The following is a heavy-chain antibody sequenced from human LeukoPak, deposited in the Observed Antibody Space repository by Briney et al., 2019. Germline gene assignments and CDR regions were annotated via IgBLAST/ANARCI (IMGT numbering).Heavy chain of an antibody. CDR2: IYHSGSI. CDR1: GGSISSGGYS. Sequence: SETLSLTCAVSGGSISSGGYSWSWIRQPPGKGLEWIGYIYHSGSIYYNPSLKSRVTISVDRSKNQFSLKLSSVTAADTAVYYCARTLRGDYDSSGYDAFDIWGQGTMVTVSS. D-gene: IGHD3-22*01. V-gene: IGHV4-30-2*01. J-gene: IGHJ3*02. CDR3: ARTLRGDYDSSGYDAFDI.